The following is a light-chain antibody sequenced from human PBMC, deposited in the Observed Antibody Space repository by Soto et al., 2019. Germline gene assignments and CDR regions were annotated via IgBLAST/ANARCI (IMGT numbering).Light chain of an antibody. J-gene: IGKJ1*01. Sequence: EIVLTQSPRTLSVSPGERATLSCRASQSVSSSYLAWYQQKPGQAPRLLIYGASSRATGIPDRFSGSGSGTDFTLTISRLEPEDFAVYYCQQYGSSPGTFGQGTKVEIK. CDR2: GAS. CDR3: QQYGSSPGT. CDR1: QSVSSSY. V-gene: IGKV3-20*01.